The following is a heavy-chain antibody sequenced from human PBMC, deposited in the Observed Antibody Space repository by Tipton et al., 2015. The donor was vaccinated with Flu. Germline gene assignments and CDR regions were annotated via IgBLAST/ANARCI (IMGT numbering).Heavy chain of an antibody. CDR3: AKSPGYGDVFDY. V-gene: IGHV3-23*01. Sequence: SLRLSCAASGFVFYSYAMSWVRQAPGKGLEWVALISSGGETIYYADAVKGRFTISRDSSKNTLYLQMNSLRAEDTALYYCAKSPGYGDVFDYWGQGALVTVSS. J-gene: IGHJ4*02. CDR2: ISSGGETI. CDR1: GFVFYSYA. D-gene: IGHD5-18*01.